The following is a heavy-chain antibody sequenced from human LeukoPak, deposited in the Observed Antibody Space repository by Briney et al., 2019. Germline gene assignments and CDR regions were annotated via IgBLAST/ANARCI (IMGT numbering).Heavy chain of an antibody. D-gene: IGHD2-2*01. CDR1: GFTFSSYG. CDR3: ARVEPLPLGYCSSTSCHEYFQH. CDR2: ISYDGSNK. J-gene: IGHJ1*01. V-gene: IGHV3-30*03. Sequence: GGSLRLSCAASGFTFSSYGMHWVRQAPGKGLEWVAVISYDGSNKYYVDSVKGRFTISRDNSKNTLYLQMNSLRGEDTAVYYCARVEPLPLGYCSSTSCHEYFQHWGQGTLVTVSS.